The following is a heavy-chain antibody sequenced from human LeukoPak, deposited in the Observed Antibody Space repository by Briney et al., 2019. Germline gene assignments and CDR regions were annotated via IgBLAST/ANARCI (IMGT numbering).Heavy chain of an antibody. D-gene: IGHD3-22*01. V-gene: IGHV1-8*01. CDR1: GYTFTIYD. CDR3: ALLSSGYPQDTLVQNAFDI. J-gene: IGHJ3*02. Sequence: GASVKVSCKASGYTFTIYDINWVRQATGQGLEWMGWMNPNSGNTGYAQKFQGRVTMTRNTSISTAYMELSSLRSEDTAVYYCALLSSGYPQDTLVQNAFDIWGQGTMVTVSS. CDR2: MNPNSGNT.